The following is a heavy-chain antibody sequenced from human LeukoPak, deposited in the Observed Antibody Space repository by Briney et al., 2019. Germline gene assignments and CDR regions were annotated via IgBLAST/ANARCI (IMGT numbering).Heavy chain of an antibody. D-gene: IGHD2-15*01. CDR3: ARAPGYCSGGSCYGFDP. CDR2: IYTSGST. V-gene: IGHV4-4*07. J-gene: IGHJ5*02. CDR1: GGSISSYY. Sequence: PETLSLTCTVSGGSISSYYWSWIRQPAGKGLEWIGRIYTSGSTNYNPSLKSRVTMSVDTSKNQFSLKLSSVTAADTAVYYCARAPGYCSGGSCYGFDPWGQGTLVTVSS.